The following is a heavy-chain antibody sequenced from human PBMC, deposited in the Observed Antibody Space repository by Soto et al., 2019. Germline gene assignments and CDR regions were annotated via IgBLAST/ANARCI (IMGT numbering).Heavy chain of an antibody. Sequence: QVQLQQWGAGLLKPSETLSLSCAVYGGSFSGYHWSWIRQPPGKGLEWIGEINHSGSTNYKSSLKSRVTISVDTSKNQFSLKLSSVTAADTAVYYCARGESQVVAAVLILFGVWYYDVWGRGTLVTVSS. CDR1: GGSFSGYH. CDR3: ARGESQVVAAVLILFGVWYYDV. J-gene: IGHJ2*01. D-gene: IGHD2-21*02. V-gene: IGHV4-34*01. CDR2: INHSGST.